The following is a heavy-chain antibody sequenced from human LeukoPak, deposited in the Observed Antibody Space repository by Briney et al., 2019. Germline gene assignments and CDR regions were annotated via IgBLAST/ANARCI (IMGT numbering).Heavy chain of an antibody. J-gene: IGHJ4*02. V-gene: IGHV4-39*01. CDR2: IYYSGRT. CDR1: GGSISSSIYF. CDR3: ARRPTGYWDY. Sequence: SETLSLTCTVSGGSISSSIYFWDWIRQPPGKGLEWIGSIYYSGRTYHNPSLKSRVTISVDTSKNQFSLKLSSVTAADTAVYYCARRPTGYWDYWGRGTLVTVSS.